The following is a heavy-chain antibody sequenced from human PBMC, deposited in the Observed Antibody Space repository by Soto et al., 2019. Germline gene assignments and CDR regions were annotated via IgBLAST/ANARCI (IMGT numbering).Heavy chain of an antibody. V-gene: IGHV4-34*01. CDR2: INHSGST. CDR1: GGSFSGYY. Sequence: LSLTCAVYGGSFSGYYWSWIRQPPGKGLEWIGEINHSGSTNYNPSLKSRVTISVDTSKNQFSLKLSSVTAADTAVYYCASGRAAADPYYFDYWGQGTLVTVSS. J-gene: IGHJ4*02. D-gene: IGHD6-13*01. CDR3: ASGRAAADPYYFDY.